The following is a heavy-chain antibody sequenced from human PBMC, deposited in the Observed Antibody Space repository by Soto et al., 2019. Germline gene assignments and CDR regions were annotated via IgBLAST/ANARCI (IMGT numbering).Heavy chain of an antibody. D-gene: IGHD2-15*01. V-gene: IGHV4-39*01. CDR2: AAYSGGA. J-gene: IGHJ4*02. Sequence: SETLSLTCTVSGGSIANNNYFWGWVRQPPGKGLEWIGSAAYSGGAYKNPSLKSRVTVSVDTSKNQFSLKLTSVTAADTAVYYCAKVVVGATSHSDFDSWGQGTLVTVSS. CDR1: GGSIANNNYF. CDR3: AKVVVGATSHSDFDS.